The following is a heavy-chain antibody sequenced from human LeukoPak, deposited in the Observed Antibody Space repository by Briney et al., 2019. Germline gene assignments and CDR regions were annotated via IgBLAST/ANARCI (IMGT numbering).Heavy chain of an antibody. CDR1: GFTFSNYA. CDR2: ISSNGGST. CDR3: ARDLRLKELAYCGGDCLDY. D-gene: IGHD2-21*02. V-gene: IGHV3-64*01. Sequence: GGSLRLSCAASGFTFSNYAMHWVRQAPGKGLEYVSAISSNGGSTYCANSVKGRFTISRDNSKNTPYLQMGSLRAEDMAVYYCARDLRLKELAYCGGDCLDYWGQGTLVTVSS. J-gene: IGHJ4*02.